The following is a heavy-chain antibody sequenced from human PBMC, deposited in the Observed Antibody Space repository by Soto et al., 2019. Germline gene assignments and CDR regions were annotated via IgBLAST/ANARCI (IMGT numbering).Heavy chain of an antibody. D-gene: IGHD6-19*01. J-gene: IGHJ4*02. CDR3: AHGSGWLSDH. CDR1: GFSLSSPAVG. CDR2: IYWDDDK. Sequence: QITLKESGPTLVNPTQTLTLTCTFSGFSLSSPAVGVNWIRQPPGKALEWLALIYWDDDKQYSPSLKNRLTITKDTSKNQVVLTMTNMEPVDTATYYCAHGSGWLSDHWGQGTLVTVSS. V-gene: IGHV2-5*02.